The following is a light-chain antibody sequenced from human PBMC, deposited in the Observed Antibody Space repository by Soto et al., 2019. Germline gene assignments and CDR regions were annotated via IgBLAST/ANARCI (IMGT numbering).Light chain of an antibody. Sequence: EIVLTQSPATLSLSPGERATLSCRASQSVGTFLAWYQQKPGQAPRLIIYHASNRATGIRARFSGTGSGTDFALTFSSVEPEDFAVYYCQHRTNWPRTFGQGNKLDIK. CDR3: QHRTNWPRT. CDR1: QSVGTF. J-gene: IGKJ2*01. CDR2: HAS. V-gene: IGKV3-11*01.